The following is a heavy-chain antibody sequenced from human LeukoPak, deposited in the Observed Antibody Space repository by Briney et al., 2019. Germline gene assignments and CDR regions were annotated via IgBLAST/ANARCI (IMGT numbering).Heavy chain of an antibody. Sequence: PSETLSLTCTVSGGSISSYYWSWIRQPPGKGLEWIGYISNSGSTDYNSALKSRVTISVDTSKNQFSLKLSSVTGADTAVYYCARGRTWFGELSYWGQGTLVTVSS. J-gene: IGHJ4*02. CDR3: ARGRTWFGELSY. V-gene: IGHV4-59*01. D-gene: IGHD3-10*01. CDR1: GGSISSYY. CDR2: ISNSGST.